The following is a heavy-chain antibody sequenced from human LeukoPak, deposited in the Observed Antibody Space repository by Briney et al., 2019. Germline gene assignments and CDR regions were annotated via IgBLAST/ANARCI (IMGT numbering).Heavy chain of an antibody. Sequence: ASVKVSCKASGYTFTSYDINWVRQATGQGLEWMGWMNPNSGNTVYAQNFQSRVTMTRNTSISTAYMELSSLRSEDTAVYFCARRPASTDFDFWGQGTLVTVSS. CDR1: GYTFTSYD. V-gene: IGHV1-8*01. J-gene: IGHJ4*02. CDR3: ARRPASTDFDF. D-gene: IGHD2-2*01. CDR2: MNPNSGNT.